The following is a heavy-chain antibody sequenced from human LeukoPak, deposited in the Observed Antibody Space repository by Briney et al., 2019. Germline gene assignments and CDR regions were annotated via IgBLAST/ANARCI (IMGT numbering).Heavy chain of an antibody. Sequence: ASVKVSCKASGYTFTGYYMHWVRQAPGQGLEWMGIINPSGGSTSYAQKLQGRVTMTRDMSTSTVYMELSSLRSEDTAVYYCARDSGYDLHYYYYYMDVWGKGTTVTVSS. CDR1: GYTFTGYY. D-gene: IGHD5-12*01. CDR2: INPSGGST. J-gene: IGHJ6*03. V-gene: IGHV1-46*01. CDR3: ARDSGYDLHYYYYYMDV.